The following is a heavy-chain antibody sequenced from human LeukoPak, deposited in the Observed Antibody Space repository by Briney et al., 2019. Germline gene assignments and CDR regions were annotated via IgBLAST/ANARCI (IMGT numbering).Heavy chain of an antibody. Sequence: GGSLRLSCAASGFTFSSYGMHWVRQAPGKGLEWVAVIWYDGSNKYYADSVKGRFTISRDNSKNTLYLQMNSLRAEDTAVYYCAREYYYDSSGYYEGGSFDYWGQGTLVTVSS. D-gene: IGHD3-22*01. CDR1: GFTFSSYG. V-gene: IGHV3-33*01. J-gene: IGHJ4*02. CDR2: IWYDGSNK. CDR3: AREYYYDSSGYYEGGSFDY.